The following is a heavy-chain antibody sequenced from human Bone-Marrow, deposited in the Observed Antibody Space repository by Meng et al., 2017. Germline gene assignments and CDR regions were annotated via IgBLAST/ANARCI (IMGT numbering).Heavy chain of an antibody. CDR2: IYHSGST. J-gene: IGHJ4*02. D-gene: IGHD6-19*01. CDR3: ARARGIAVAEPWDY. Sequence: QAQLQGSGPGLVKRSGTRSLTCAVSGGSISSSNWWSWVRQSPGKGLEWIGEIYHSGSTNYNPSLKSRVTISVDKSKNQFSLKLSSVTAADTAVYYCARARGIAVAEPWDYWGQGTLVTVSS. V-gene: IGHV4-4*02. CDR1: GGSISSSNW.